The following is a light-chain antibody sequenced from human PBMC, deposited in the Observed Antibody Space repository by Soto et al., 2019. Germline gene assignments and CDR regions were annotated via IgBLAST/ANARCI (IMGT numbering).Light chain of an antibody. CDR3: QQHYSTPLT. J-gene: IGKJ4*01. CDR2: WAS. CDR1: QSVSSSSNNKNF. V-gene: IGKV4-1*01. Sequence: DIVMTQSPDSLAVSLGERATINCKSSQSVSSSSNNKNFIAWYQQKLGQPPKLLFYWASTRESGVPDRFSGSGSGTDFTFTITSLQAEDVAVYYCQQHYSTPLTVGGGTKVEIK.